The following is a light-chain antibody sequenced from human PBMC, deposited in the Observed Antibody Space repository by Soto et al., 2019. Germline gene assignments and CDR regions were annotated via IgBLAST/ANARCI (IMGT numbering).Light chain of an antibody. CDR2: AAS. Sequence: IQLTQSPSSLSASIGDRVTITCRASQGISSYLAWYQQKPGKAPKLLIYAASTLQRGVPSRFSGSGSGTDFTLTISSLPPEDFATYYCQQLNSYPPTFGGGTKVEIK. CDR1: QGISSY. CDR3: QQLNSYPPT. V-gene: IGKV1-9*01. J-gene: IGKJ4*01.